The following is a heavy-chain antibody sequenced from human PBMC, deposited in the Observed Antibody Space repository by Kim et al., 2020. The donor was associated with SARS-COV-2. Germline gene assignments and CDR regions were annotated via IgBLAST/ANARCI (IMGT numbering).Heavy chain of an antibody. V-gene: IGHV3-21*01. J-gene: IGHJ5*02. Sequence: DSVKGRFTSSRDNAKNSLYLQMNSLRAEDTAVYYCAREQKGQQLVRGFDPWGQGTLVTVSS. CDR3: AREQKGQQLVRGFDP. D-gene: IGHD6-13*01.